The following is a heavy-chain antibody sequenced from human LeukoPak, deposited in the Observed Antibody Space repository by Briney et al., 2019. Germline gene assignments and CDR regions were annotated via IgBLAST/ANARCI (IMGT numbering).Heavy chain of an antibody. V-gene: IGHV6-1*01. CDR2: TYYSSKWTT. J-gene: IGHJ6*02. D-gene: IGHD2-2*01. CDR1: GDMVSSDSAA. Sequence: QTPALTCVISGDMVSSDSAAWDWIRQSPSRGLEWLGRTYYSSKWTTDYAVSVQNRITITPDTYRNQFSLQLNSVTPDDTAIYYCTRQRSTSTHYYGLDVWGQGATVTVSS. CDR3: TRQRSTSTHYYGLDV.